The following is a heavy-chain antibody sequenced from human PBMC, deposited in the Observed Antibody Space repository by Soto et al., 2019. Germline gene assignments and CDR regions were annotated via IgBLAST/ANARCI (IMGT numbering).Heavy chain of an antibody. CDR1: EFTFSTYA. D-gene: IGHD6-6*01. Sequence: GWSLRLSCAASEFTFSTYAMTWVRQAPGRGLQWVATISDSGDITYYADSVKGRFTISRDNSRNTLYLQMNNLRAEDTALYYCAKPLVPSIKDRPPRFDYWGRGTLVTVSA. CDR3: AKPLVPSIKDRPPRFDY. J-gene: IGHJ4*02. CDR2: ISDSGDIT. V-gene: IGHV3-23*01.